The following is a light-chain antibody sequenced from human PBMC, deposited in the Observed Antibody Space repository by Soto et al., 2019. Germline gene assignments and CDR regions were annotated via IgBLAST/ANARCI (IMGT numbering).Light chain of an antibody. CDR1: QSVSSN. J-gene: IGKJ1*01. CDR2: GAS. CDR3: QQYNNWWT. V-gene: IGKV3-15*01. Sequence: EIVMTQSPATLSVSPGERATLSCRASQSVSSNLAWYQQKPGQAPRLLIYGASTRATGMPARFSGSGSGTEFALTVSSLQSEDFAVDSCQQYNNWWTFGQGAKVEIK.